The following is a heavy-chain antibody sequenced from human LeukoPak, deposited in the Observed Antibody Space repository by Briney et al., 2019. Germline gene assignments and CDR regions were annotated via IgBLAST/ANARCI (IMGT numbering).Heavy chain of an antibody. V-gene: IGHV3-7*01. Sequence: GGSLRLSCAASGFTFSSYWMSWVRQAPGKGLEWVANIKQDGSEKYYVDSVKGRFTISRDNAKNSLYLQMNSLRAEDTAVYYCARGEYYYDSSGYFLLDYWGQGTLVTVSS. D-gene: IGHD3-22*01. J-gene: IGHJ4*02. CDR1: GFTFSSYW. CDR2: IKQDGSEK. CDR3: ARGEYYYDSSGYFLLDY.